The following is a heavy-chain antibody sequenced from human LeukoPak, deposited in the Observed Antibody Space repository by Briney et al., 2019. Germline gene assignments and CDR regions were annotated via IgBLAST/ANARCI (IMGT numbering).Heavy chain of an antibody. J-gene: IGHJ4*02. CDR2: IYYSGST. V-gene: IGHV4-31*03. Sequence: SQTLSLTCTVSGGSISSGGYYWSWIRQHPGKGLEWIGYIYYSGSTYYNPSLKSRVTISVDTSKNQFSLKLSSVTAADTAGYYWARESVATIQRGFDYWGQGTLVTVSS. CDR1: GGSISSGGYY. D-gene: IGHD5-12*01. CDR3: ARESVATIQRGFDY.